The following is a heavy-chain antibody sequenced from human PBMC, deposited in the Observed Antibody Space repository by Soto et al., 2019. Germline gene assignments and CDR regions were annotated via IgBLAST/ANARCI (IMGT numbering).Heavy chain of an antibody. CDR2: ISATGGST. D-gene: IGHD5-18*01. J-gene: IGHJ4*02. Sequence: GGALGLSGAASGLTFNNYSMNWVREVPGNGLEWVAAISATGGSTYYADSVKGWFIISIGNYKNTLYLQMNGLRVEYTVVYYCAKDRLAANLDYWGQGTQVTVSS. V-gene: IGHV3-23*01. CDR1: GLTFNNYS. CDR3: AKDRLAANLDY.